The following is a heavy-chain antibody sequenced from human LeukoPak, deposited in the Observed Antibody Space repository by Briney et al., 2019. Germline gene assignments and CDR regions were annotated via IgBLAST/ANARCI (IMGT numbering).Heavy chain of an antibody. J-gene: IGHJ4*02. D-gene: IGHD2-15*01. V-gene: IGHV4-39*01. CDR3: ATTYCSGDTCYLDS. Sequence: PSETLSLTCTVSGRSISTSSYYWGWLRQPPGKGLEWIGTVYYSGTTYFSPSLKSRVTISVDTSENQFSLRLSSVTAEDTAIYYCATTYCSGDTCYLDSWGQGTLVTVSS. CDR1: GRSISTSSYY. CDR2: VYYSGTT.